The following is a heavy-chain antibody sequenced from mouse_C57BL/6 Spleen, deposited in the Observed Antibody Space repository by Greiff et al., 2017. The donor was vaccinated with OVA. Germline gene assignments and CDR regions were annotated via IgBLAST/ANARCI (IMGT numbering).Heavy chain of an antibody. V-gene: IGHV5-17*01. CDR3: ARRTLYAMDY. Sequence: EVKLMESGGGLVKPGGSLKLSCAASGFTFSDYGMHWVRQAPEKGLEWVAYISRGSSTTYYADTVKGRFTISRDNARNTLFLQMTSLRSEDTAMYYCARRTLYAMDYWGQGTSVTVAS. J-gene: IGHJ4*01. CDR1: GFTFSDYG. CDR2: ISRGSSTT.